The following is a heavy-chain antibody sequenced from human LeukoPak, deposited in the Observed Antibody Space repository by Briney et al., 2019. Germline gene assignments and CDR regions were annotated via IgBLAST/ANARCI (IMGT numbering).Heavy chain of an antibody. Sequence: PSETLSLTCAVYGGSFSGYYWSWIRQPPGKGLEWIGEINRSGSTNYNPSLKSRVTISVDTSKNQFSLKLSSVTAADTAVYYCARHSTFFGVVIIKGRVRGPFDYWGQGTLVTVSS. CDR3: ARHSTFFGVVIIKGRVRGPFDY. CDR2: INRSGST. CDR1: GGSFSGYY. D-gene: IGHD3-3*01. V-gene: IGHV4-34*01. J-gene: IGHJ4*02.